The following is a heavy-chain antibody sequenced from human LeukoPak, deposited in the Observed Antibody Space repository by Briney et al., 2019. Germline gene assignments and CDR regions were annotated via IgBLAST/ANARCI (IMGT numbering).Heavy chain of an antibody. V-gene: IGHV4-59*12. J-gene: IGHJ5*02. CDR3: ARAPTGPGGCNWFDP. D-gene: IGHD3-9*01. CDR1: GGSISSYY. CDR2: IYHNEST. Sequence: SETLSLTCTVSGGSISSYYWSWIRQPPGKGLELIGRIYHNESTNYNPSLKSRVTISVDTYKNQFYLMLNSVTAADAAVYYSARAPTGPGGCNWFDPWGQGTLVTVSS.